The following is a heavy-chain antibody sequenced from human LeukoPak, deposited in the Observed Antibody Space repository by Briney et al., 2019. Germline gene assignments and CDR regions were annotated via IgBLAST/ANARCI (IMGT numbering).Heavy chain of an antibody. J-gene: IGHJ5*02. CDR2: ITPIIDSA. D-gene: IGHD1-26*01. V-gene: IGHV1-69*08. CDR1: GGTLNSHT. CDR3: ARVNLRGSQYNWFDP. Sequence: SVKVSCKASGGTLNSHTFSWVRQAPGQGLEWMGRITPIIDSAKYAQNFQDRISITADKSTTTVYMELSSLRSEDTAVYFCARVNLRGSQYNWFDPWGQGTLVTVSS.